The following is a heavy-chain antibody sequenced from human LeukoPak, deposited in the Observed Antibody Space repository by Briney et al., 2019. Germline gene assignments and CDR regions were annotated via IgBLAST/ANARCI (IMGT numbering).Heavy chain of an antibody. CDR3: EKDFCRGGNCPFPFFDS. V-gene: IGHV3-23*01. J-gene: IGHJ4*02. CDR1: GFTISGHA. D-gene: IGHD4-23*01. CDR2: TVAGYSET. Sequence: GGSLRLSCVASGFTISGHAMSWVRQAPAKGLEWVSITVAGYSETHYADSVRGRFTISRDDSSNTLSLEMNRLRADDTGTYYCEKDFCRGGNCPFPFFDSWGQGTVVTVSS.